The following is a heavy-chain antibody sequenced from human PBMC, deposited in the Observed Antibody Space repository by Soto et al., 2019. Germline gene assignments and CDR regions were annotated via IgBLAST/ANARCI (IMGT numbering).Heavy chain of an antibody. CDR2: ISYENIYK. CDR1: GFNFNTYS. CDR3: ARDGGGPSYRSSGYNGMDV. V-gene: IGHV3-21*06. Sequence: GGSLRLSCAASGFNFNTYSMNWVRQAPGRGLEWVSSISYENIYKYYADSVKGRFSISRDNAKNSLFLQMNSLRVEDTAVYYCARDGGGPSYRSSGYNGMDVWGQGTTVTV. J-gene: IGHJ6*02. D-gene: IGHD3-16*01.